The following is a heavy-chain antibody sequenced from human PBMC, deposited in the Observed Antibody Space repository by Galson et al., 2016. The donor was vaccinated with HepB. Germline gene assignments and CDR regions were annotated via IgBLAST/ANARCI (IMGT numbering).Heavy chain of an antibody. D-gene: IGHD5-12*01. CDR1: GVSVSRNTAA. Sequence: CAISGVSVSRNTAAWNWIRQSPSRGLEWLGRTYYRSKWSSDYVVSMKGRITINADTSMDQFSLQLNSVTPEDTAVYYCASGTGAYVQWGQGTLVTVSS. CDR3: ASGTGAYVQ. CDR2: TYYRSKWSS. V-gene: IGHV6-1*01. J-gene: IGHJ4*02.